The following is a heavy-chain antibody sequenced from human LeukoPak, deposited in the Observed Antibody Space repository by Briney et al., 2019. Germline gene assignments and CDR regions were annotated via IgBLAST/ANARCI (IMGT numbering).Heavy chain of an antibody. CDR3: ARDDKVPAARHFDI. CDR1: GFTFSSYS. V-gene: IGHV3-48*01. D-gene: IGHD2-2*01. J-gene: IGHJ3*02. CDR2: ISSSSSTI. Sequence: GSLRLSCAASGFTFSSYSMNWVRQAPGKGLEWVSYISSSSSTIYYADSVKGRFTISRDNAKNSLYLQMNSLRAEDTAVYYCARDDKVPAARHFDIWGQGTMVTVSS.